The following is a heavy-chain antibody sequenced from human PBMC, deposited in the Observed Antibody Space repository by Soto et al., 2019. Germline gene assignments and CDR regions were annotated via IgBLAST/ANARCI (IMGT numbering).Heavy chain of an antibody. CDR1: GYILSNYG. CDR2: ISPYNGNT. J-gene: IGHJ4*02. CDR3: ATNSGGDTVFDY. Sequence: GASVKVSCKDSGYILSNYGIAWVRQAPGKGLEWMGWISPYNGNTHSATKFQGRLTMTEDTSTDTAYMDLSSLRSEDTAVYYCATNSGGDTVFDYWGQGTLVTVSS. V-gene: IGHV1-18*01. D-gene: IGHD2-21*02.